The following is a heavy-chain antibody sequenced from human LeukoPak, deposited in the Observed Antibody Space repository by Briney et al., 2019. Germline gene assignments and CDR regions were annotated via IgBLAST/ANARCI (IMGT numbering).Heavy chain of an antibody. Sequence: ASVKVSCKASGYTFTSYDTNWVRQATGQGLEWMGWMNPNSGNTGYAQKFQGRVTMTRNTSISTAYMELSSLRSEDTAVYYCARGHGGIQLWTTGYWGQGPLVTVSS. J-gene: IGHJ4*02. CDR3: ARGHGGIQLWTTGY. V-gene: IGHV1-8*01. CDR2: MNPNSGNT. CDR1: GYTFTSYD. D-gene: IGHD5-18*01.